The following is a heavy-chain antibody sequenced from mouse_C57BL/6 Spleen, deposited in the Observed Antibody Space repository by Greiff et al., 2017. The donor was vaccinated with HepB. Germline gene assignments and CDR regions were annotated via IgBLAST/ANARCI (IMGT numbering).Heavy chain of an antibody. CDR3: ARGRELLLDY. CDR2: IYPRDGST. J-gene: IGHJ2*01. Sequence: VKLMESGPELVKPGASVKLSCKASGYTFTSYDINWVKQRPGQGLEWIGWIYPRDGSTKYNEKLKGKATLTVDTSASTAYMELHSLTSEDSTVYFCARGRELLLDYWGQGTTLTVSS. D-gene: IGHD1-1*01. CDR1: GYTFTSYD. V-gene: IGHV1-85*01.